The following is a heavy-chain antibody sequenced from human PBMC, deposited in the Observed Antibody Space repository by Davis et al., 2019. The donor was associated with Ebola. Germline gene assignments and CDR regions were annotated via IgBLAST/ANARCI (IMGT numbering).Heavy chain of an antibody. Sequence: PSETLSLTCTVSGYSISSGYYWGWIRQPPGKGLEWIGSIYDSGSTYYNPSLKSRVTISVDTSKNQFSLKLSSVTAADTAVYYCARVLVYYGSERSMLKTRWFDPWGQGTLVTVSS. CDR2: IYDSGST. CDR1: GYSISSGYY. D-gene: IGHD3-10*01. J-gene: IGHJ5*02. V-gene: IGHV4-38-2*02. CDR3: ARVLVYYGSERSMLKTRWFDP.